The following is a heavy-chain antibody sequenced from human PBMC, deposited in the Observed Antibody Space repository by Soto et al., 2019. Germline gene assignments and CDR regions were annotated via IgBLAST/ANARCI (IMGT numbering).Heavy chain of an antibody. J-gene: IGHJ5*02. Sequence: GGSLRLSCAASGFTFSSYAMHWVRQAPGKGLEWVANIKQDGSEKYYVDSVKGRFTISRDNAENSLYLQMNSLRAEDTAVYYCARDPEVGATRVWFDPWGQGTLVTVSS. CDR1: GFTFSSYA. CDR3: ARDPEVGATRVWFDP. CDR2: IKQDGSEK. D-gene: IGHD1-26*01. V-gene: IGHV3-7*01.